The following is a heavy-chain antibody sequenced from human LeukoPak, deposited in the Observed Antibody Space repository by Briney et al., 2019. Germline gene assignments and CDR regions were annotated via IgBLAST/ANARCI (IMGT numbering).Heavy chain of an antibody. CDR1: GGSISTSNW. J-gene: IGHJ4*02. V-gene: IGHV4-4*02. CDR2: IYHSGST. CDR3: ARDHNEDDTWYFDN. Sequence: PSETLSLTCDVSGGSISTSNWWSWVRQPPGKGLEWIGEIYHSGSTNYNPSLKSRVTILVEKSKNQFSLKLTSVTAADAAVYYCARDHNEDDTWYFDNWGQGALVTVSS. D-gene: IGHD1-1*01.